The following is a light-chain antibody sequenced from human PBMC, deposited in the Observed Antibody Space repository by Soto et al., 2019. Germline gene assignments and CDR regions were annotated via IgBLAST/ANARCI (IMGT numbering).Light chain of an antibody. CDR3: QQYGSSGT. Sequence: EFVLTQSPATLSLSPGESAALSCRASQSLSRYFAWYQQTPGKAPRLLIYGASSRATGIPDRLSGSGSGTDFTLTIRRLEPEDFAVYYCQQYGSSGTFGQGTKVDIK. V-gene: IGKV3-20*01. CDR2: GAS. J-gene: IGKJ1*01. CDR1: QSLSRY.